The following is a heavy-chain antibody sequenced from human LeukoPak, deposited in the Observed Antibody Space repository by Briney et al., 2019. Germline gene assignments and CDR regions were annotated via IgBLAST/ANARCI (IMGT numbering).Heavy chain of an antibody. CDR2: ISGSGGST. CDR1: GFTFSSYA. CDR3: AKVTSFLYYYDSSGYYSYFDY. J-gene: IGHJ4*02. D-gene: IGHD3-22*01. V-gene: IGHV3-23*01. Sequence: GGSLRLSCAASGFTFSSYAMSLVRQAPGKGLEWVSAISGSGGSTYYADSVKGRFTISRDNSKNTLYLQMNSLRAEDTAVYYCAKVTSFLYYYDSSGYYSYFDYWGQGTLVTVSS.